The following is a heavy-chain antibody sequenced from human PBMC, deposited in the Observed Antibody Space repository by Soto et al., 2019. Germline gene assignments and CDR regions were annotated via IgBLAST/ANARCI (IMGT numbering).Heavy chain of an antibody. D-gene: IGHD2-2*01. CDR1: GFTVSSNY. CDR3: AGSSPDLPSDS. CDR2: IYSGGST. V-gene: IGHV3-66*01. Sequence: GGSLRLSCAASGFTVSSNYMSWVRQAPGKGLEWVSVIYSGGSTYYADSVRGRFTISRDNAKNTLYLQMNSLRAEDTAVFYCAGSSPDLPSDSWGPGTLVTVSS. J-gene: IGHJ5*01.